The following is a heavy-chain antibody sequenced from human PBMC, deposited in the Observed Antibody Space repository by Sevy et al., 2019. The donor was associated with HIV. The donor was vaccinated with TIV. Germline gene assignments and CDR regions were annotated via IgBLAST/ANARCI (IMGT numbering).Heavy chain of an antibody. V-gene: IGHV3-48*02. J-gene: IGHJ4*02. Sequence: GGSLRLSCAASGFSFSSYSMNWVRQAPGKGLEWVSYISHGSGSIYYTDSVKGRFTISRDNAKNSVYLQMNSLREEDTAVYYCAREYYYDTRGFDYWGQGSLVTVSS. D-gene: IGHD3-22*01. CDR1: GFSFSSYS. CDR3: AREYYYDTRGFDY. CDR2: ISHGSGSI.